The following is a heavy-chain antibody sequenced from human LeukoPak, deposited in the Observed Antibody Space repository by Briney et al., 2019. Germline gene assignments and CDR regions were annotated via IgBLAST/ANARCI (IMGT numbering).Heavy chain of an antibody. D-gene: IGHD1-7*01. J-gene: IGHJ2*01. CDR1: GFTFSSSW. CDR3: ARAGNYYFDL. Sequence: GGSLRLSCAASGFTFSSSWMHWVRQGPGKGLVWVARMNADGRTINYADSVKGRFTISRDNAKSTLYLQMNSLRTEDAAVYYCARAGNYYFDLWGRGTQVTVSS. CDR2: MNADGRTI. V-gene: IGHV3-74*01.